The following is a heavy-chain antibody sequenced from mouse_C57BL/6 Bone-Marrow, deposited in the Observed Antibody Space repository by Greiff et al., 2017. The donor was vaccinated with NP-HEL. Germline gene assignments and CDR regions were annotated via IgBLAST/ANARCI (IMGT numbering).Heavy chain of an antibody. D-gene: IGHD1-1*01. J-gene: IGHJ4*01. CDR3: ASASGGYGSSLYYSMDD. V-gene: IGHV2-2*01. CDR2: IWSGGST. CDR1: GFPFTSYG. Sequence: QVQLQQSGPGLVQPSQRLPITCTVSGFPFTSYGVHWVRQSPGKGLEWLGVIWSGGSTAYNEAFITSLSISTVNSHSHVSFIMNRLQTDDAAVYYCASASGGYGSSLYYSMDDWGQGTSVTVSS.